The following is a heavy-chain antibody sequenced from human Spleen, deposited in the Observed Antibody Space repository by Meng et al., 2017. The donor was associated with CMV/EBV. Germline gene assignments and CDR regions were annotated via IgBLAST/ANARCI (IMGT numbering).Heavy chain of an antibody. J-gene: IGHJ4*02. D-gene: IGHD3-22*01. CDR3: VSGGSDRSNDY. V-gene: IGHV4-34*01. Sequence: LTCAVYGWSFQGYYWSWIRQPPGKGLEWIGEINHSGSTNYNPSLKSRVTISVDTSKNQFSLKLSSVTAADTAVYYCVSGGSDRSNDYWGQGTLVTVSS. CDR1: GWSFQGYY. CDR2: INHSGST.